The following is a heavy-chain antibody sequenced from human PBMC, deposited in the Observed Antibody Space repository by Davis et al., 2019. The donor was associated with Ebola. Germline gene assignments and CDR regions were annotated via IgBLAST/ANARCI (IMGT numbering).Heavy chain of an antibody. V-gene: IGHV3-7*03. Sequence: PGGSLRLSCAASGFTFSSYWMSWVRQAPGKGLEWVANIKQDGSEKYYVDSVKGRFTIPRDNAKNSLYLQMNSLRAEDTAVYYCAREGLLWFGELPYGMDVWGQGTTVTVSS. CDR2: IKQDGSEK. CDR1: GFTFSSYW. J-gene: IGHJ6*02. CDR3: AREGLLWFGELPYGMDV. D-gene: IGHD3-10*01.